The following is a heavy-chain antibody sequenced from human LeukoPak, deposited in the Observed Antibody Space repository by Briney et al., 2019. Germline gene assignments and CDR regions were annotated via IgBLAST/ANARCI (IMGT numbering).Heavy chain of an antibody. CDR1: GFTFSSYA. Sequence: PGGSLRLSCAASGFTFSSYAMSWVRQAPGKGLEWVSAISGSGGSTYYADSVKGRFTISRDNSKNTLYLQMNSLRAEDTAVYYCAKRVVVPAAMTIPDDVFDIWGQGTMVTVSS. CDR3: AKRVVVPAAMTIPDDVFDI. V-gene: IGHV3-23*01. D-gene: IGHD2-2*01. J-gene: IGHJ3*02. CDR2: ISGSGGST.